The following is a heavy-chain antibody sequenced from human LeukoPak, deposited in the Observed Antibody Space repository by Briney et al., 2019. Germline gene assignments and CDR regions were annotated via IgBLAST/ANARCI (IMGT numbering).Heavy chain of an antibody. V-gene: IGHV3-23*01. CDR3: ARRSGIAVAGAFDY. CDR1: GFTFSNYA. CDR2: ISGSGDST. D-gene: IGHD6-19*01. Sequence: GGSLRLSCAASGFTFSNYAMRWVRQAPGKGLERVSGISGSGDSTYYADSVKGRFTISRDNSKNTLYLQMNSLRAEDTAVYYCARRSGIAVAGAFDYWGQGTLVTVSS. J-gene: IGHJ4*02.